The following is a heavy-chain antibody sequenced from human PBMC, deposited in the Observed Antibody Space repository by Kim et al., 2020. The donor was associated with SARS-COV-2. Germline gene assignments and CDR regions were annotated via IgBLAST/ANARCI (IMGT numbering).Heavy chain of an antibody. Sequence: GGSLRLSCDSSGFTVSSYSMHWVRQAPGKGLEWVAFISYEGRNKYYADSVKGRFTISRESSKSTVHLHMDSLRLEDTAVYYCARDWAPSYGSGSYLFDYWGQGTQVTVSS. CDR1: GFTVSSYS. J-gene: IGHJ4*02. D-gene: IGHD3-10*01. V-gene: IGHV3-30*04. CDR3: ARDWAPSYGSGSYLFDY. CDR2: ISYEGRNK.